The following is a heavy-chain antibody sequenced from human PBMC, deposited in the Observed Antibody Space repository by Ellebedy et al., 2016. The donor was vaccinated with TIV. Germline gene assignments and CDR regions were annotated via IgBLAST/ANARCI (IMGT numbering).Heavy chain of an antibody. CDR3: AVFGSYDPSFDY. V-gene: IGHV4-31*03. CDR2: IYYSGST. D-gene: IGHD2-15*01. Sequence: MPSETLSLTCTVSGGSISSGGYYWSWLRQNPVKGLEWIGYIYYSGSTYYNPSLKSRVTISVDTSKNKFSLKLSSVTTSDRAVYYCAVFGSYDPSFDYWGQGTLVTVSS. CDR1: GGSISSGGYY. J-gene: IGHJ4*02.